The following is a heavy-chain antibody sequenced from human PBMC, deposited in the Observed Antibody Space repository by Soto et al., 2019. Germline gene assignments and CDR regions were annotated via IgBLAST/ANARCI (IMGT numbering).Heavy chain of an antibody. D-gene: IGHD3-10*01. CDR2: ISYDGSNK. V-gene: IGHV3-30-3*01. CDR3: ARGYYGT. J-gene: IGHJ5*02. Sequence: QVQLVESGGGVVQPGRSLRLSCAASGFTFSSYAMHWVRQAPGKGLEWVAVISYDGSNKYYADSVKGRFTISRDNSKNTLYLQMNSLRAEDTAVYYCARGYYGTWGRGTLVTVSS. CDR1: GFTFSSYA.